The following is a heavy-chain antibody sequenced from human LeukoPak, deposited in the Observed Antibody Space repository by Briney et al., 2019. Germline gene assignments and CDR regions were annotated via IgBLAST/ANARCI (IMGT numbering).Heavy chain of an antibody. CDR3: ARGVEMATIRTALNDY. D-gene: IGHD5-24*01. V-gene: IGHV1-18*01. CDR2: ISTYNGNT. Sequence: DSVKVSCKASGYTFTSYGISWVRQAPGQGLEWMGWISTYNGNTNYAQKLQGRVTMTTDTSTSTAYMDLRSLRSDDTAVYYCARGVEMATIRTALNDYWGQGTLVTVSS. J-gene: IGHJ4*02. CDR1: GYTFTSYG.